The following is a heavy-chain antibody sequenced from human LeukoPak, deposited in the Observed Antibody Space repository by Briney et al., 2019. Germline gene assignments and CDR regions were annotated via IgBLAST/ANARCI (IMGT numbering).Heavy chain of an antibody. D-gene: IGHD4/OR15-4a*01. CDR3: AIDEPNYAPYDFDY. J-gene: IGHJ4*02. V-gene: IGHV3-15*01. CDR1: RFTFTNAW. CDR2: IKSKGDGETT. Sequence: SGGSLRLSCAASRFTFTNAWMNWVRQAPGKGLDWVGRIKSKGDGETTDYAAPVKGRFTISRDDSNIMVYLQTNSLKIEDTAVYYCAIDEPNYAPYDFDYWGQGTLVTVSS.